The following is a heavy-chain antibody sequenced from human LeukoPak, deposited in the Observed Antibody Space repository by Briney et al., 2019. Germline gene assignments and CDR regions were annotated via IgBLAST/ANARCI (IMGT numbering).Heavy chain of an antibody. CDR2: IEPDGRQK. D-gene: IGHD3-10*01. CDR3: AKERGTAGECAFDI. V-gene: IGHV3-7*03. J-gene: IGHJ3*02. CDR1: GFTFSANW. Sequence: PGGSLRLSCAASGFTFSANWISWVRRAPGKGLEWVANIEPDGRQKYYVDSVNGRFTISRDNAKNSPYLQMNSLRAEDTAVYYCAKERGTAGECAFDIWGQGTLVTVS.